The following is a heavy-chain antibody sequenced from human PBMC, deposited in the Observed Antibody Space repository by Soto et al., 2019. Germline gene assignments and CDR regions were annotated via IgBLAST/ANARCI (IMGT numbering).Heavy chain of an antibody. CDR1: GFTFSSYS. CDR2: ISSSSSYI. Sequence: GGSLRLSCAASGFTFSSYSMNWVRQAPGKGLEWVSSISSSSSYIYYADSVKGRFTTSRDNAKNSLYLQMNSLRAEDTAVYYCAREVVADPTIFGVVIISHYYYGMDVWGQGTTVTVSS. V-gene: IGHV3-21*01. J-gene: IGHJ6*02. CDR3: AREVVADPTIFGVVIISHYYYGMDV. D-gene: IGHD3-3*01.